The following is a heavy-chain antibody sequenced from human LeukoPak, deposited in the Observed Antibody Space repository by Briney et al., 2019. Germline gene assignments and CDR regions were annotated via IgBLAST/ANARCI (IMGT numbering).Heavy chain of an antibody. CDR2: IYTSGST. CDR1: GGSISSYY. D-gene: IGHD6-6*01. V-gene: IGHV4-4*07. J-gene: IGHJ5*02. Sequence: PSETLSLTCTVSGGSISSYYWSWIRQPAGKGLEWIGRIYTSGSTNYNPSLKSRVTMSVDTSKNQFSLKLSSVTAADTAVYYRARDLISSSSLINFDPWGQGTLVTVSS. CDR3: ARDLISSSSLINFDP.